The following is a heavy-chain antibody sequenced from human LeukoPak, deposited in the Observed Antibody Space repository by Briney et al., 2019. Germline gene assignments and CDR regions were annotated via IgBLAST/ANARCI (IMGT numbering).Heavy chain of an antibody. V-gene: IGHV3-30*18. J-gene: IGHJ4*02. D-gene: IGHD1-26*01. CDR1: GFTFSSYG. Sequence: GGSLRLSCAASGFTFSSYGMHWVRQAPGKGLEWVAVISYDGSNKYYADSVKGRFTISRDNSKNTLYLQMNSLRAEDTAVYYCANAWEPPFDYWAREPWSPSPQ. CDR2: ISYDGSNK. CDR3: ANAWEPPFDY.